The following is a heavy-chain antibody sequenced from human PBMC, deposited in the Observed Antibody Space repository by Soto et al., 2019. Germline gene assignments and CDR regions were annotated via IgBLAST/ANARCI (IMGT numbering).Heavy chain of an antibody. CDR1: RGSVSSVGHY. D-gene: IGHD3-22*01. V-gene: IGHV4-31*03. Sequence: QVQLQESGPGLVTPSQTLSLTCSVSRGSVSSVGHYCSWCRQHPGKGLEFIGNNDYSGGTSYNTSFKSRVSIAVDTTEDQFSLKLTSVTVADTAVYYCARERRDSVGYHWFDPWGHGTLVSVSS. J-gene: IGHJ5*02. CDR2: NDYSGGT. CDR3: ARERRDSVGYHWFDP.